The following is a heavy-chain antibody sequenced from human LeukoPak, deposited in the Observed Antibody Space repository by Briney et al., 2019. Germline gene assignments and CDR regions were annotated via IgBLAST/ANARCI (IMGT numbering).Heavy chain of an antibody. Sequence: SVKVSCKASGGTFSSHAISWVRQAPGQGLEWMGGIIPIFGTANYAQKFQGRVTITTDESTSTAYMELNSLRSEDTAVYYCARAFDGKGYYDSSGYYGFGAFDIWGQGTMVTVSS. CDR2: IIPIFGTA. J-gene: IGHJ3*02. CDR1: GGTFSSHA. D-gene: IGHD3-22*01. CDR3: ARAFDGKGYYDSSGYYGFGAFDI. V-gene: IGHV1-69*05.